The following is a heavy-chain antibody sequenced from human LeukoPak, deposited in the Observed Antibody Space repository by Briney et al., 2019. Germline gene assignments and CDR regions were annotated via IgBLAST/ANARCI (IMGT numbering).Heavy chain of an antibody. CDR2: IYYSGST. J-gene: IGHJ4*02. D-gene: IGHD3-16*02. CDR1: GGSISSSSYY. CDR3: ARHFRPAAFWGSYRLFDY. V-gene: IGHV4-39*01. Sequence: SQTLSLTCTVSGGSISSSSYYWGWIRQPPGKGLEWIGSIYYSGSTYYNPSLKSRVTISVDTSKNQFSLKLSSVTAADTAVYYCARHFRPAAFWGSYRLFDYWGQGTLVTVSS.